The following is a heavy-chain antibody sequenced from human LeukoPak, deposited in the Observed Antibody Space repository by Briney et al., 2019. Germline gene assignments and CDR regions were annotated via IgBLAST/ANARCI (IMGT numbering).Heavy chain of an antibody. Sequence: PSETLSLTCAVYGGSFSGYYWSWIRQPPGKGLEWIGEINRSGSTNYDPSLKSRVHISVDPSQNQFSLKLSSVTAADTAVYYCARGGRVVGATPLFDYWGQGTLVTVSS. V-gene: IGHV4-34*01. CDR2: INRSGST. J-gene: IGHJ4*02. CDR3: ARGGRVVGATPLFDY. D-gene: IGHD1-26*01. CDR1: GGSFSGYY.